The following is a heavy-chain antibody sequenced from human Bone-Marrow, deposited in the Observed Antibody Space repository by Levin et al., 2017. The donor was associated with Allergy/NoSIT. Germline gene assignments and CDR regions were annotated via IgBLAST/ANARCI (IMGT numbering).Heavy chain of an antibody. CDR2: INPNSGGT. CDR1: GYTFTVYY. Sequence: ASVKVSCKASGYTFTVYYMHWVRQAPGQGLEWMGRINPNSGGTNYAQKFQGRVTMTRDTSISTAYMELSSLRSDDTAVYYCARVASNHDFDYWGQGTRVTVSS. CDR3: ARVASNHDFDY. V-gene: IGHV1-2*06. D-gene: IGHD6-19*01. J-gene: IGHJ4*02.